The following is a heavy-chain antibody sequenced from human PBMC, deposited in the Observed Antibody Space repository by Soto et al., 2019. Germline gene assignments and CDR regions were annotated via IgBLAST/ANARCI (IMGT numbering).Heavy chain of an antibody. CDR2: ISGSGGST. V-gene: IGHV3-23*01. CDR1: GFTFSSYA. J-gene: IGHJ4*02. Sequence: EVQLLESGGGLVQPGGSLRLSCAASGFTFSSYAMSWVRQAPGKGLEWVSAISGSGGSTYYADSVKGRFTISRDNSKNTLYLQVNSLRAEDTAVYYCAKDIRRGMVRGVIMGSDYWGQGTLVTVSS. CDR3: AKDIRRGMVRGVIMGSDY. D-gene: IGHD3-10*01.